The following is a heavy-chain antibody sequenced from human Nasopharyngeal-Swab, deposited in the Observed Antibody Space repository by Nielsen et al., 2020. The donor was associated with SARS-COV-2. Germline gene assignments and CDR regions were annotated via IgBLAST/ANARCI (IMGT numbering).Heavy chain of an antibody. CDR1: GFTFSSYW. Sequence: GESLKISCAASGFTFSSYWMSWVRQTPGKGLEWVAVMWYAGSSERYADSVKGRFTISRDDAKNSLYLEMNSLRAEDTAVYYCLRGDRRDYWGPGTLVSVSS. D-gene: IGHD3-22*01. CDR3: LRGDRRDY. J-gene: IGHJ4*02. CDR2: MWYAGSSE. V-gene: IGHV3-33*08.